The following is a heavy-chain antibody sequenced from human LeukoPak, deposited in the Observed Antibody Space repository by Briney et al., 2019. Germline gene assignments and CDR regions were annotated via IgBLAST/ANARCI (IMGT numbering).Heavy chain of an antibody. D-gene: IGHD6-19*01. V-gene: IGHV1-18*01. CDR3: ARVRDLYSSGWTDDY. CDR1: GYTFTSYG. J-gene: IGHJ4*02. CDR2: ISAYNGNT. Sequence: ASVKVSCKASGYTFTSYGISWVRQAPGQGLEWMGWISAYNGNTNYAQKLQGRVTMTTDTSTSTAYMELRSLRSDDTAVYYCARVRDLYSSGWTDDYWGQGTLATVSS.